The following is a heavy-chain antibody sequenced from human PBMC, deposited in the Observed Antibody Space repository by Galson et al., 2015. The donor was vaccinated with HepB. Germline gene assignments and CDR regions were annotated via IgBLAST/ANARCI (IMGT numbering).Heavy chain of an antibody. D-gene: IGHD6-6*01. CDR3: ASGLSSATFDY. J-gene: IGHJ4*02. Sequence: SLRLSCAASGFTFSSYAMHWVRQAPGKGLEWVAVISYDGSNKYYADSVKGRFTISRGNSKNTLYLQMNSLRAEDTAVYYCASGLSSATFDYWGQGTLVTVSS. CDR2: ISYDGSNK. CDR1: GFTFSSYA. V-gene: IGHV3-30-3*01.